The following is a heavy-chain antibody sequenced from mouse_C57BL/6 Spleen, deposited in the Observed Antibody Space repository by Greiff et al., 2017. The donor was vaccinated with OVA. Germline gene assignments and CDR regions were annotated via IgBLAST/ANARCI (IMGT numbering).Heavy chain of an antibody. CDR1: GFTFSNYW. J-gene: IGHJ2*01. CDR3: TGVLRCDY. D-gene: IGHD1-1*01. Sequence: EVKLVESGGGLVQPGGSMKLSCVASGFTFSNYWMNWVRQSPEKGLEWVAQIRLKSDNNETHYAESVKGRFTISRDDYKSSVYLQMNNVRAEDTGIYYCTGVLRCDYWGKGTTLTVSA. V-gene: IGHV6-3*01. CDR2: IRLKSDNNET.